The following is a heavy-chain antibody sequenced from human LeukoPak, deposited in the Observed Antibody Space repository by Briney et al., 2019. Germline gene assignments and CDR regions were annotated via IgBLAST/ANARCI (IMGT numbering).Heavy chain of an antibody. CDR3: ARLLRNIAAAVYYFDY. D-gene: IGHD6-13*01. J-gene: IGHJ4*02. CDR2: INTNTGNP. V-gene: IGHV7-4-1*02. CDR1: GYTFTSYA. Sequence: ASVKVSCKASGYTFTSYAMNWVRQAPGQGLEWMGWINTNTGNPTYAQGFTGRFVFSLDTSVSTAYLQISSLKAEDTAVYYCARLLRNIAAAVYYFDYWGQGTLVTVSS.